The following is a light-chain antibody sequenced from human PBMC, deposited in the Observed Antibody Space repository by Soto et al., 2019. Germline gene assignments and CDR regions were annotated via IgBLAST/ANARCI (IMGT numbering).Light chain of an antibody. Sequence: QAVLTQPPSASGTPGQRVTISCSTSNSNVGSNPVNWYQQLPGMAPKLTIYDNAKPPSGVADRCSGSRSGTAASLAISGLQSEDEADYYCAAWYDSMNAWVFGGGTKVTVL. V-gene: IGLV1-44*01. CDR1: NSNVGSNP. J-gene: IGLJ3*02. CDR2: DNA. CDR3: AAWYDSMNAWV.